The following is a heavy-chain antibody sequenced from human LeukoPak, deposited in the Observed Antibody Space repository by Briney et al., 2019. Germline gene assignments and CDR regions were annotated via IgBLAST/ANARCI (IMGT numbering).Heavy chain of an antibody. Sequence: GGSLRLSCAASGFTFSSYSMNWVRQAPGMGLEWVSSISSSSSYIYYADSVKGRFTISRDNAKNSLYLQMNSLRAEDTAVYYCARFVGACSGGSCYSDYWGQGTLVTVSS. CDR3: ARFVGACSGGSCYSDY. V-gene: IGHV3-21*01. CDR2: ISSSSSYI. D-gene: IGHD2-15*01. CDR1: GFTFSSYS. J-gene: IGHJ4*02.